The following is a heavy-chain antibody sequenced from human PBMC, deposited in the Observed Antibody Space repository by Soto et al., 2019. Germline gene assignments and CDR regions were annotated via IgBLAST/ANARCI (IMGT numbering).Heavy chain of an antibody. CDR1: GFTFSSYA. CDR3: VKGPPYSGWADYYYYGMDV. CDR2: ISSNGGST. J-gene: IGHJ6*02. Sequence: PGGSLRLSCSASGFTFSSYAMHWVRQAPGKGLDYVSAISSNGGSTYYADSVKGRFTISRDNSKNTLYLQMSSLRAEDTAVYYCVKGPPYSGWADYYYYGMDVWGQGTTVTVSS. D-gene: IGHD6-19*01. V-gene: IGHV3-64D*08.